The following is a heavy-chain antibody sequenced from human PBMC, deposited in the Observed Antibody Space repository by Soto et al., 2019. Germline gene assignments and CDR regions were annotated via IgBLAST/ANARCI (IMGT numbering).Heavy chain of an antibody. D-gene: IGHD4-17*01. CDR1: GFTFSNYA. V-gene: IGHV3-23*01. CDR2: MGGTSGNT. J-gene: IGHJ4*02. Sequence: GGSLRLSCAASGFTFSNYAMSWVRQAPGKGLEWVSTMGGTSGNTYHADSVKGRFTISRDNSKNTLYLQMNSLRAEDTAVYYCAKDLSVTTAQPDHWGQGTLVTVSS. CDR3: AKDLSVTTAQPDH.